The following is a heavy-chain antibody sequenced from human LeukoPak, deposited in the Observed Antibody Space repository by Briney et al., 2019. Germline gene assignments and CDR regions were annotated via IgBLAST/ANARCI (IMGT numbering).Heavy chain of an antibody. CDR3: ARASKVEAFDV. J-gene: IGHJ3*01. Sequence: RTGGSLRLSCAASGVTVSSTYMSWVRQAPGKGLEWVSVIYGGSSTYNADSVKGRFTISRDNSKNTLFLQMNSLRAEDTAVYYCARASKVEAFDVWGQGTMVTASS. CDR1: GVTVSSTY. CDR2: IYGGSST. D-gene: IGHD2-15*01. V-gene: IGHV3-66*01.